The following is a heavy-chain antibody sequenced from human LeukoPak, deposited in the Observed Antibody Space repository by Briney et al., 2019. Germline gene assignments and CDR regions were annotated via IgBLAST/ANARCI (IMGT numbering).Heavy chain of an antibody. CDR3: AKDVGGYYFTYWSGCFDH. Sequence: GGSLRLSCAGSGFTFSSYAMSWVRQAPGKGLGWVSGISSGGGSTYYADSVKGRSTISRDNSKNRLDLEMNSLRAEDTAVYYCAKDVGGYYFTYWSGCFDHWGQGTLVTVSS. D-gene: IGHD3-10*01. CDR2: ISSGGGST. CDR1: GFTFSSYA. J-gene: IGHJ4*02. V-gene: IGHV3-23*01.